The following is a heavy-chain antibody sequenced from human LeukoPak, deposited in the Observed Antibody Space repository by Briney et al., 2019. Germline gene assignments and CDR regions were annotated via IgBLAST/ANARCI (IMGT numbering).Heavy chain of an antibody. V-gene: IGHV1-46*01. CDR1: GYTFTSYY. J-gene: IGHJ4*02. Sequence: GASVKVSCKASGYTFTSYYMHWVRQAPGQGLEWMGIINPSGGSTSYAQKFQGRVTITADKSTSTAYMELSSLRSEDTAVYYCAKVDTAMAHPGYFDYWGQGTLVTVSS. D-gene: IGHD5-18*01. CDR2: INPSGGST. CDR3: AKVDTAMAHPGYFDY.